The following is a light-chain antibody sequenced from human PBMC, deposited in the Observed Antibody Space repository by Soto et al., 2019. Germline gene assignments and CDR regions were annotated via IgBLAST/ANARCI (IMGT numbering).Light chain of an antibody. V-gene: IGKV1-39*01. CDR3: QQTYSTPPIT. Sequence: DIQMTQSPSSLSASVGDRVTITCRASQSISNYLNWFQQKPGEAPRLLIYDVSSLQSGVPSRFSGSGSGTDFTLTISSLQPEDFATYYCQQTYSTPPITFGQGTRLEIK. CDR2: DVS. J-gene: IGKJ5*01. CDR1: QSISNY.